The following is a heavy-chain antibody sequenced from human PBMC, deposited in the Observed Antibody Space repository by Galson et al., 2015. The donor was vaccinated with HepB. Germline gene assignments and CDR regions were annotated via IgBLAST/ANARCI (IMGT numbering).Heavy chain of an antibody. D-gene: IGHD1-26*01. CDR3: GKGMGDSSRLES. CDR2: IRGNGDDI. J-gene: IGHJ4*02. CDR1: GFIFSSCA. Sequence: SLRLSCAASGFIFSSCAMTWVRQAPGKGLEWVSYIRGNGDDINYADSVRGRFTVSRDNSKNTVSLQMNSLRAEDTALYYCGKGMGDSSRLESWGQGTLVTVSS. V-gene: IGHV3-23*01.